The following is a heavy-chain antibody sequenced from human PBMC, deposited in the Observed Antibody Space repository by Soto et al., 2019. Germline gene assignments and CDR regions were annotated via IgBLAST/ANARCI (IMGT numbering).Heavy chain of an antibody. CDR2: ISGSGGST. CDR3: AKDLGTCSSTCCPAGYFDL. CDR1: GFTFSSYA. Sequence: EVQLLESGGGLVQPGGSLRLSCAASGFTFSSYAMSWVRQAPGKGLEWVSAISGSGGSTYYADSVKGRFTISRDNSKNTLYLQMNSLRAEDTAVYYCAKDLGTCSSTCCPAGYFDLWGRGTLVTVSS. D-gene: IGHD2-2*01. J-gene: IGHJ2*01. V-gene: IGHV3-23*01.